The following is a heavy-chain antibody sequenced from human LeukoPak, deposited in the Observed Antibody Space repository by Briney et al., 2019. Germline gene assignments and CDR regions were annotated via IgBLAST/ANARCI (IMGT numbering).Heavy chain of an antibody. CDR3: ARETSLRFLEWLSFDY. Sequence: GGSLRLSCGVSGFTFSSAALHWVRQAPGKGLEWVAVISYDGSIKYYADSVEGRFTISRDNSKNTLYLQMNTLRAEDTAVYYCARETSLRFLEWLSFDYWGQGTLVTVSS. CDR2: ISYDGSIK. D-gene: IGHD3-3*01. CDR1: GFTFSSAA. V-gene: IGHV3-30*04. J-gene: IGHJ4*02.